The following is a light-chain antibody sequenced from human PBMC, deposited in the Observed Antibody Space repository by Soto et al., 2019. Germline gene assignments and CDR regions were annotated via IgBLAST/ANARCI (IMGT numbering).Light chain of an antibody. CDR2: GAS. J-gene: IGKJ1*01. V-gene: IGKV3-20*01. Sequence: ESVLTQSPGTLSLSPGERATLSCRASQSVSSSFLAWYQLKPGQAPRLLIYGASSRATGIPVRFIGSGSGTDFTLTISRLEPEDFAVYYCQQYDSSPWTFGQGTKVEIK. CDR1: QSVSSSF. CDR3: QQYDSSPWT.